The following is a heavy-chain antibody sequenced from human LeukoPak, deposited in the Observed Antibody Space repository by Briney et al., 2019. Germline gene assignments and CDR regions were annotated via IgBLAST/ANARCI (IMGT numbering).Heavy chain of an antibody. CDR2: ISGSGGST. CDR1: GFTFSSYA. D-gene: IGHD3-3*01. Sequence: GGSLRLSCAASGFTFSSYAMSWVRQAPGKGLEWVSAISGSGGSTYYADSVKGRFTISRDNSKNTLYLQMNNLRAEDTAVYYCAKGSGYYYYFDYWGQGTLVTVSS. CDR3: AKGSGYYYYFDY. V-gene: IGHV3-23*01. J-gene: IGHJ4*02.